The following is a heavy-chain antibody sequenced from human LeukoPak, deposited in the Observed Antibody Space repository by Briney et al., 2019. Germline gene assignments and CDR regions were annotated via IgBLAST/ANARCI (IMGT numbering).Heavy chain of an antibody. CDR1: GYTFTNYY. J-gene: IGHJ4*02. CDR2: INPSGGST. Sequence: ASVKVSFKASGYTFTNYYMHWVRQAPGQGLEGMGLINPSGGSTSYAQKFQGRVTMTRDTSTSTVYMELSSLRSEDTAVYYCARGGGFGELFGYFDYWGQGTLVTVSS. V-gene: IGHV1-46*01. D-gene: IGHD3-10*01. CDR3: ARGGGFGELFGYFDY.